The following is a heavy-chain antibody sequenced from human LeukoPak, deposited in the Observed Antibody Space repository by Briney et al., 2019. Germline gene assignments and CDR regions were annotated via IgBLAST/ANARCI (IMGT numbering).Heavy chain of an antibody. D-gene: IGHD2-2*01. CDR2: IGGSGEYT. CDR1: GFSFSTYA. CDR3: AKELVSRSSLSFDY. V-gene: IGHV3-23*01. Sequence: GGSLRLSCAASGFSFSTYAMAWVRQAPGKGLEWVSAIGGSGEYTFYADSVKGRFTTSRDNSKNTLYLQMNSLRAEDTAIYYCAKELVSRSSLSFDYWGQGTRVTVSS. J-gene: IGHJ4*02.